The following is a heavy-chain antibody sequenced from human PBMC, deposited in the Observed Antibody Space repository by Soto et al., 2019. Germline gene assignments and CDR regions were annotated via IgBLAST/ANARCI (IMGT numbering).Heavy chain of an antibody. CDR1: GGSISSNNW. CDR2: IYHSGNA. V-gene: IGHV4-4*02. CDR3: ARHSPSYTNAGDY. J-gene: IGHJ4*02. Sequence: PSETLSLTCAVSGGSISSNNWWSWVRQPPGKGLEWIGEIYHSGNANYNPSLKSRVTISVDKSKNQFSLKVNSVTAADTAVYYCARHSPSYTNAGDYWGQGTLATVSS. D-gene: IGHD4-4*01.